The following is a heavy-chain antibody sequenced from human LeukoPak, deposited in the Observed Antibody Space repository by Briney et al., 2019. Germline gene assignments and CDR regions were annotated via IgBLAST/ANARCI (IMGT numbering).Heavy chain of an antibody. J-gene: IGHJ4*02. CDR3: AREGLY. CDR1: RFTFSSYS. D-gene: IGHD3/OR15-3a*01. CDR2: ISSSGSYI. Sequence: GGSLRLSCAASRFTFSSYSMNWVRQAPGKGLEWVSSISSSGSYIYYADSVKGRFTISRDNAKNSLYLQMSSLRAEDTAMYYCAREGLYWGQGTLVTVSS. V-gene: IGHV3-21*01.